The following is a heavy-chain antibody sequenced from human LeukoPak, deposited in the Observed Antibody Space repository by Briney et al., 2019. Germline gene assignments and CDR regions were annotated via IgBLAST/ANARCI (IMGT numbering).Heavy chain of an antibody. Sequence: AASVKVSCKASGYTFTSYGISWVRQAPGQGLEWTGWISAYNGNTNYAQKLQGRVTMTTDTSTSTAYMELRSLRSDDTAVYYCARGVATMIVAGDRFDPWGQGTLVTVSS. J-gene: IGHJ5*02. CDR2: ISAYNGNT. CDR3: ARGVATMIVAGDRFDP. V-gene: IGHV1-18*01. CDR1: GYTFTSYG. D-gene: IGHD3-22*01.